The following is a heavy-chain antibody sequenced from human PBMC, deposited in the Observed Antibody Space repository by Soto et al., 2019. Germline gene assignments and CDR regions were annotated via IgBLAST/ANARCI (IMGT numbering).Heavy chain of an antibody. D-gene: IGHD5-12*01. CDR3: AHSQGWLPFPGTFDY. V-gene: IGHV2-5*01. J-gene: IGHJ4*02. CDR2: IYWSDDK. Sequence: QITLKESGPTLVKPTQTLTLTCTFSGFSLSTSGVGVGWIRQPPGKALEWLALIYWSDDKSSSPSLKSRLTTTKDTTKTQGVLTMHNMDPVDTATYYCAHSQGWLPFPGTFDYWGQGTLVTVSS. CDR1: GFSLSTSGVG.